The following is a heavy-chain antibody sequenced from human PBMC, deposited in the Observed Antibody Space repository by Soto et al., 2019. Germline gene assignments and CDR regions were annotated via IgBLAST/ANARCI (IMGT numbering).Heavy chain of an antibody. J-gene: IGHJ3*02. CDR3: ARGCITIVGVVNDRAVNAFDI. D-gene: IGHD3-3*01. CDR1: GGTFSSYA. CDR2: IIPIFGTA. V-gene: IGHV1-69*01. Sequence: QVQLVQSGAEVKKPGSSVKVSCKASGGTFSSYAISWVRQAPGQGLEWMGGIIPIFGTANYAQKFQGRVTITGDESTSTAFMGLSSLRSEDTAVYYCARGCITIVGVVNDRAVNAFDIWGQGTMVTVSS.